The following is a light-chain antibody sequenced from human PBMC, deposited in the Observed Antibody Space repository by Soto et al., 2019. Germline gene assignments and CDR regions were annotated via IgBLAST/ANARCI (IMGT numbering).Light chain of an antibody. V-gene: IGKV3-20*01. J-gene: IGKJ3*01. CDR2: GAS. CDR1: QSVSSSY. Sequence: EIVLTQSPGTLSLSPGERATLSCRASQSVSSSYLAWYQQKPGQAPRLLIYGASSRATGIPDRFSGSGSGTDFTLTISRLEPEDFAVYYCQQYGSSYFTFGPGTKVDIQ. CDR3: QQYGSSYFT.